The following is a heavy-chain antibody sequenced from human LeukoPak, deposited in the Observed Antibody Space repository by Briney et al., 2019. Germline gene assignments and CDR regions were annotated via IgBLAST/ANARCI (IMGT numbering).Heavy chain of an antibody. CDR2: ISRSSNDT. Sequence: GGSLRLSCAASGFTFSDYYMTWNRQAPGKVLEWVSYISRSSNDTNYVDSVKGRFTISRDNAKNSLYLQMNSLRAEDTAVYYCARLRGYGSGNYPVEPWGQGTLVTVSS. V-gene: IGHV3-11*03. J-gene: IGHJ5*02. D-gene: IGHD3-10*01. CDR3: ARLRGYGSGNYPVEP. CDR1: GFTFSDYY.